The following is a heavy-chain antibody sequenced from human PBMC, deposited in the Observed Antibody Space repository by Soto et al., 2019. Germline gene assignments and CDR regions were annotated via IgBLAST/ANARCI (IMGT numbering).Heavy chain of an antibody. D-gene: IGHD5-12*01. CDR3: AREGSYSAYNFAHGIQLWSFDF. CDR2: IFSSGST. CDR1: GGSINTFY. V-gene: IGHV4-4*07. Sequence: SETLALTCTVSGGSINTFYWSWVRQPAGKGLEWIGRIFSSGSTSFNPSLESRVAMSVDTSKNHFSLNLSSVTAADMAVYYCAREGSYSAYNFAHGIQLWSFDFWGQGALVTVSS. J-gene: IGHJ4*02.